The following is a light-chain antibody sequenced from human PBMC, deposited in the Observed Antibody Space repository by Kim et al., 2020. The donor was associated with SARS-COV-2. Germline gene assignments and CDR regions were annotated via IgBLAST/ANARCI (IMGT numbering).Light chain of an antibody. CDR1: QSISTY. CDR3: QQSYGISWT. V-gene: IGKV1-39*01. J-gene: IGKJ1*01. CDR2: AAS. Sequence: IQMTQSPSSPSAYVGDRVTITCRASQSISTYLNWFQQKPGKPPKLLIYAASNLQRGVPSRFSGSGSGTDFTLTISSLQAEDFASYFCQQSYGISWTFGQGTKVDIK.